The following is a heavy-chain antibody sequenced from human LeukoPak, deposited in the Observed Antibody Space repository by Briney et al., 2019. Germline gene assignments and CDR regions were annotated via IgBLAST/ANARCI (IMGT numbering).Heavy chain of an antibody. D-gene: IGHD3-22*01. CDR1: GFTFSSYW. CDR2: INSDGSST. V-gene: IGHV3-74*01. J-gene: IGHJ4*02. Sequence: GGSLRLSCAASGFTFSSYWMHWVRQAPGKGLVLVSRINSDGSSTSYADSVKGRFTISRDNAKNTLYLQMNSLRAEDTAVYYCARAYYDSSGPDYWGQGTLVTASS. CDR3: ARAYYDSSGPDY.